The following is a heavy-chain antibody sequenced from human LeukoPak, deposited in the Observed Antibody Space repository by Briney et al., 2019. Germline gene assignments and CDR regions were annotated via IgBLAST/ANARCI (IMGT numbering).Heavy chain of an antibody. CDR2: INPNSGGT. V-gene: IGHV1-2*02. J-gene: IGHJ4*02. Sequence: GASVKVSCKASGYTFTGYYMHWVRQAPGQGLEWMGWINPNSGGTNYAQKFQGRVTMTRDTSISTAYMELSRLRSDDTAVYYCARASRIYGVVVPAATGYWGQGTLVTVSS. CDR1: GYTFTGYY. D-gene: IGHD2-2*01. CDR3: ARASRIYGVVVPAATGY.